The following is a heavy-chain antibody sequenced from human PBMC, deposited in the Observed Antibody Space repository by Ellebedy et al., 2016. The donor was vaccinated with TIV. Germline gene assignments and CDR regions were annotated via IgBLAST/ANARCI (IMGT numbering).Heavy chain of an antibody. J-gene: IGHJ4*02. V-gene: IGHV3-30*03. CDR3: LTARRRGIAVAGALGGY. D-gene: IGHD6-19*01. Sequence: GESLKISCAASGFIFSSYGIHWVRQAPGKGLEWVAVISYDGSNEYYAESVKGRFTISRDNSKNTLYLQMNSLRAEDTAIYYCLTARRRGIAVAGALGGYWGQGTLVTVPS. CDR2: ISYDGSNE. CDR1: GFIFSSYG.